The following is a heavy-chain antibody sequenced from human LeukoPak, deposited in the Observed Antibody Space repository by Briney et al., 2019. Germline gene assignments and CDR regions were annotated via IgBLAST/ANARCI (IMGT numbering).Heavy chain of an antibody. Sequence: PGGSLRLSCAASGFTFSSYAMYWVRQAPGKGLVWVSRVHGDGNNICYADSVKGRFTIFRDNAKNTLYLQMNSLRPDDTAVYYSARARVGGPTHYWGQGTVVTVSS. J-gene: IGHJ4*02. V-gene: IGHV3-74*01. CDR1: GFTFSSYA. CDR3: ARARVGGPTHY. D-gene: IGHD1-26*01. CDR2: VHGDGNNI.